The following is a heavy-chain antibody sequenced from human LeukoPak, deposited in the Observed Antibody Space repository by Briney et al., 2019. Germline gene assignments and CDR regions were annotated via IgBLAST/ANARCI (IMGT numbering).Heavy chain of an antibody. J-gene: IGHJ4*02. Sequence: SETLSLTCTVSGYSISSGYYWSWIRQPPGKGLEWIGEINHSGSTNYNPSLKSRVTISVDTSKNQFSLKLSSVTAADTAVYYCARGDYSNKLDYWGQGTLVTVSS. CDR1: GYSISSGYY. CDR2: INHSGST. CDR3: ARGDYSNKLDY. D-gene: IGHD4-11*01. V-gene: IGHV4-38-2*02.